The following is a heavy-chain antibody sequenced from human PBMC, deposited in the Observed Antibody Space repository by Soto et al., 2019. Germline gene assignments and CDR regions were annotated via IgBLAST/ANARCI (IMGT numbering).Heavy chain of an antibody. J-gene: IGHJ6*02. CDR2: INPNSGGT. V-gene: IGHV1-2*02. Sequence: GASVKVSCKASGYTFTGYYMHWVRQAPGQGLEWMGWINPNSGGTNYAQKFQGRVTMTRDTSISTAYMELSRLRSDDTAVYYWATDPWGGAYYYGMDVWGQGTTVTVAS. CDR1: GYTFTGYY. D-gene: IGHD3-16*01. CDR3: ATDPWGGAYYYGMDV.